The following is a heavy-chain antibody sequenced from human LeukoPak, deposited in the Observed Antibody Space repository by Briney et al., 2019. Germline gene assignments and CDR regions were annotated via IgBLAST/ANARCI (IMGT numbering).Heavy chain of an antibody. CDR3: ARDHAFSYYYYYMDV. J-gene: IGHJ6*03. Sequence: GGSLRLSCAASGFIFSSYWMSWVRQAPGKGLEWVANINHDGSEKYYVDSVKGRFTISRDNAKNSLYLQMNSLRAEDTAVYYCARDHAFSYYYYYMDVWGKGTTVTVSS. D-gene: IGHD3-3*01. CDR2: INHDGSEK. V-gene: IGHV3-7*01. CDR1: GFIFSSYW.